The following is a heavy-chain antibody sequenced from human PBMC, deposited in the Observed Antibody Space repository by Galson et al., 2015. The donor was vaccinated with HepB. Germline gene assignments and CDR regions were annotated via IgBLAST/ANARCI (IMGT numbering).Heavy chain of an antibody. J-gene: IGHJ1*01. Sequence: SLRLSRRASGFTLNSYSLNCVAPAPGTGLEWVSSISSSSSYIYYADSVKGRFTISRDNAKNSLYLQMNSLRAEDTAVYYCARDSNPYYDILTGRWVEYFQHWGQGTLVTVSS. CDR2: ISSSSSYI. D-gene: IGHD3-9*01. CDR1: GFTLNSYS. CDR3: ARDSNPYYDILTGRWVEYFQH. V-gene: IGHV3-21*01.